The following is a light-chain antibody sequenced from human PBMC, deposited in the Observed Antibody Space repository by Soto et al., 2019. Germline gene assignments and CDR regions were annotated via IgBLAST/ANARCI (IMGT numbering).Light chain of an antibody. CDR2: DVT. Sequence: QSALTQPASVSGSPGQSITISCTGTSSDVGGYNFVSWYQQHPGKAPKLMMYDVTNRPSGVSNRFSGSKSGNTASLTISGLLAEDEADYYCSSYTSSSTLFGGGTKLTVL. CDR3: SSYTSSSTL. V-gene: IGLV2-14*01. J-gene: IGLJ2*01. CDR1: SSDVGGYNF.